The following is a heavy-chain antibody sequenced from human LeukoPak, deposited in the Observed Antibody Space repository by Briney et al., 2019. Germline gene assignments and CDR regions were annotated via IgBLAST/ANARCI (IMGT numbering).Heavy chain of an antibody. D-gene: IGHD5-24*01. CDR3: ARHNYGWEV. V-gene: IGHV5-51*01. CDR2: IYLGDSET. CDR1: GYSFTSYC. Sequence: GESLKISCKVSGYSFTSYCIAWVPQVSGKGLEWMGIIYLGDSETVYIPSFQGQVTISADKSISTAYLQWSSLKAWDTAMYYCARHNYGWEVWGQGTTVTVS. J-gene: IGHJ6*02.